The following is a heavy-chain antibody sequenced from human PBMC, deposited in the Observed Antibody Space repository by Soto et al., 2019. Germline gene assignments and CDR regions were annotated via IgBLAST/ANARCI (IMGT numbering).Heavy chain of an antibody. D-gene: IGHD4-17*01. CDR3: ARQTTVTPYYYYYGMDV. CDR1: GYSFTSYW. J-gene: IGHJ6*02. Sequence: PGESLKISCKGSGYSFTSYWISWVRQMPGKGLEWMGRIDPSDSYTNYSPSFQGHVTISADKSISTAYLQWSSLKASDTAMYYCARQTTVTPYYYYYGMDVWGQGTTVTV. CDR2: IDPSDSYT. V-gene: IGHV5-10-1*01.